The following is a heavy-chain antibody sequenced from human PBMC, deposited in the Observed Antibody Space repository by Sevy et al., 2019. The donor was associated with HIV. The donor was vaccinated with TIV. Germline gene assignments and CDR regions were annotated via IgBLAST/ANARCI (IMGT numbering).Heavy chain of an antibody. CDR1: GFSFDDYA. D-gene: IGHD6-25*01. Sequence: GGSLRLSCAASGFSFDDYAMHWVRQAPGKGLEWVSGISWNSRRIGYADSVKGRFTISRDNAKKSLYLEMNSLRAEDTASYYCAKDRAATDYYYGMDVWGQGTTVTVSS. J-gene: IGHJ6*01. CDR2: ISWNSRRI. CDR3: AKDRAATDYYYGMDV. V-gene: IGHV3-9*01.